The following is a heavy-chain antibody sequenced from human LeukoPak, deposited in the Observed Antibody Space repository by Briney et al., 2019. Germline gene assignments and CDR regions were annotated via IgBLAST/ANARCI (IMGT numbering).Heavy chain of an antibody. CDR1: GFTFVNYA. D-gene: IGHD6-19*01. V-gene: IGHV3-23*01. CDR2: VSGSGTTT. CDR3: ATPGQWPFYFDY. Sequence: GSLRLSFAASGFTFVNYAMSWVLQAPGKGLEWVSGVSGSGTTTYYADSVKGRFTVSRDNSKNTPFLQMNSLRADDTAVYYCATPGQWPFYFDYWGRGTLVTVSS. J-gene: IGHJ4*02.